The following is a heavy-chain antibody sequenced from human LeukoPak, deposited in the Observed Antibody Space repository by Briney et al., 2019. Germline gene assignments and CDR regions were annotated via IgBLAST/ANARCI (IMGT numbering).Heavy chain of an antibody. J-gene: IGHJ5*02. V-gene: IGHV1-46*03. CDR2: INPSGGST. CDR3: ARSAGYNWFDP. D-gene: IGHD6-13*01. Sequence: ASVKVSCKASGYTFTSYDINWVRQATGQGLEWMGIINPSGGSTSYAQKFQGRVTMTRDTSTSTVYMELSSLRSEDTAVYYCARSAGYNWFDPWGQGTLVTVSS. CDR1: GYTFTSYD.